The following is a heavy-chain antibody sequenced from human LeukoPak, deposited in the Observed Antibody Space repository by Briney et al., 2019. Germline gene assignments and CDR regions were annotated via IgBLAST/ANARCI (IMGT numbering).Heavy chain of an antibody. D-gene: IGHD4-23*01. CDR2: ISYSGSV. V-gene: IGHV4-59*01. CDR1: GGIISSYY. CDR3: ARSSGNGHYYYYMDV. Sequence: PSETLSLTCSVSGGIISSYYWSWIQQPPGKGLEWIGYISYSGSVNYNPSFKSRVSISLDTSKTHFSLSLRSVTAAGTALYYCARSSGNGHYYYYMDVWGKGTTVTVSS. J-gene: IGHJ6*03.